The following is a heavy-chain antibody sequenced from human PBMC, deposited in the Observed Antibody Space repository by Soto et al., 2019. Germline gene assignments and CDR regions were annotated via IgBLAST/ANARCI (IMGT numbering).Heavy chain of an antibody. CDR2: TYYRSKWYN. V-gene: IGHV6-1*01. CDR3: ARDPPPAYDFWSGYYFDYYYGMDV. J-gene: IGHJ6*02. CDR1: GDSVSSNSAA. Sequence: PSQTLSLTCAISGDSVSSNSAAWNWIRQSPSRGLERLGRTYYRSKWYNDYAVSVKSRITINPDTSKNQFSLQLNSVTPEDTAVYYCARDPPPAYDFWSGYYFDYYYGMDVWGQGTTVTVSS. D-gene: IGHD3-3*01.